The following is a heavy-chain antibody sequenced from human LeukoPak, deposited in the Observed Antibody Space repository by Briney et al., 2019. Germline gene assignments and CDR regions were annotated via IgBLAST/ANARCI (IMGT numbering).Heavy chain of an antibody. J-gene: IGHJ4*02. V-gene: IGHV1-18*01. D-gene: IGHD3-9*01. CDR1: GYTFTSYG. Sequence: GASVKVSCKASGYTFTSYGISWVRQAPGQGLEWMGWISAYNGNTNYAQKLQGRVIMTTDTSTSTAYMELRSLRSDDTAVYYCARGLGYDILTGPPPGGYWGQGTLVTVSS. CDR2: ISAYNGNT. CDR3: ARGLGYDILTGPPPGGY.